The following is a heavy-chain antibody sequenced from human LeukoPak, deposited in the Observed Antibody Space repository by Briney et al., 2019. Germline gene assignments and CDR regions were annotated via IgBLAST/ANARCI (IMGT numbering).Heavy chain of an antibody. CDR3: ARLLGDRNPGYYYYMDV. V-gene: IGHV5-51*01. CDR2: IYPGDSDT. J-gene: IGHJ6*03. CDR1: GYSFTSYW. Sequence: GESLKISCKGSGYSFTSYWIGWVRQMPGKGLEWMGIIYPGDSDTRYSPSFQGQVTISADKSISTAYLQWSSLKASDTAMYYCARLLGDRNPGYYYYMDVWGKGTTVTISS. D-gene: IGHD3-16*01.